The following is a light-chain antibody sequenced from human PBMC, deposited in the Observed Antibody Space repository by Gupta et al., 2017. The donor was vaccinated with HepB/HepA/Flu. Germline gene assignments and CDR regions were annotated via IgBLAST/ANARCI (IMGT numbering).Light chain of an antibody. Sequence: QSALTQPASASGSPGPSITISCTGTSTNVNDFNYFSWYQQHPGKAPKLLIYDVTNRPSGISTRFSGSRSGNTASLTISGLQAEDEADYFCSSYTIYSAVLIFGGGTKVTVL. V-gene: IGLV2-14*03. CDR1: STNVNDFNY. CDR2: DVT. CDR3: SSYTIYSAVLI. J-gene: IGLJ2*01.